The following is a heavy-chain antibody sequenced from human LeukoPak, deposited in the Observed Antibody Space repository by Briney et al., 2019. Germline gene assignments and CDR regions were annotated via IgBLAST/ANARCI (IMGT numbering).Heavy chain of an antibody. D-gene: IGHD6-19*01. CDR1: GFTLSNHW. V-gene: IGHV3-21*01. J-gene: IGHJ1*01. CDR3: AKPIAVAGTGPQGFQH. Sequence: GGSLRLSCAASGFTLSNHWMIWVRQAPGKGLEWVSSIGTRSSSIYYADSVKGRFTISRDTSKNTLYLQMNSLGPEDTAVYYCAKPIAVAGTGPQGFQHWGQGTLVTVSS. CDR2: IGTRSSSI.